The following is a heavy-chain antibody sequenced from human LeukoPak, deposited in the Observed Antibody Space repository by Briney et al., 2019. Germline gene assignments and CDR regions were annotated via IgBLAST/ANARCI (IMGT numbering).Heavy chain of an antibody. CDR3: ARESGNGEQWLGY. V-gene: IGHV3-53*01. CDR1: GFTVSSNY. CDR2: IYSGGST. Sequence: GGSLRFSCAASGFTVSSNYMSWVRQAPGKGLEWVSVIYSGGSTDYADSVKGRLTISRDNSKNTLYLQMNSLRAEDTAVYYCARESGNGEQWLGYWGQGTLVTVSS. J-gene: IGHJ4*02. D-gene: IGHD6-19*01.